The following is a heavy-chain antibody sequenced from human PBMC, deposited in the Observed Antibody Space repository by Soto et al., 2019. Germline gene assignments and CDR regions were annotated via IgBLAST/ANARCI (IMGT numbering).Heavy chain of an antibody. J-gene: IGHJ4*02. CDR1: GYTFTSYG. CDR3: AIVRGYDFWSGPFDY. CDR2: ISAYNGNT. D-gene: IGHD3-3*01. V-gene: IGHV1-18*01. Sequence: QVQLVQSGAEVKKPGASVKVSCKASGYTFTSYGISWVRQAPGQGLEWMGWISAYNGNTNYAQKLQGRVTMTTDTSTSTAYMELRSLTSDDTAVYYCAIVRGYDFWSGPFDYWGQGTLVTGSS.